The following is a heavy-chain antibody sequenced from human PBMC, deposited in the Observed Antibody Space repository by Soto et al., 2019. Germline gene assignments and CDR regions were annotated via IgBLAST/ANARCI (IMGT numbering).Heavy chain of an antibody. CDR1: GYTFTSYD. V-gene: IGHV1-8*01. CDR3: ARAIRVVVAATVYYYYCYMDV. D-gene: IGHD2-15*01. Sequence: GASVKVSCKASGYTFTSYDINWVRQATGQGLEWMGWMNPNSGNTGYAQKFQGRVTMTRNTSISTAYMELSSLRSEDTAVYYCARAIRVVVAATVYYYYCYMDVWGKGTTVTVSS. CDR2: MNPNSGNT. J-gene: IGHJ6*03.